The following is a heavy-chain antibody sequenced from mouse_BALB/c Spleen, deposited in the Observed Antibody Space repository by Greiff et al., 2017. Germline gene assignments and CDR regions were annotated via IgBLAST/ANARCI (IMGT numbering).Heavy chain of an antibody. Sequence: VQLKESGPELVKPGASVKVSCKASGYAFTSYNMYWVKQSHGKSLEWIGYIDPYNGGTSYNQKFKGKATLTVDKSSSTAYMHLNSLTSEDSAVYYCARYGYDYEGFAYWGQGTLVTVSA. J-gene: IGHJ3*01. CDR2: IDPYNGGT. V-gene: IGHV1S135*01. CDR1: GYAFTSYN. D-gene: IGHD2-4*01. CDR3: ARYGYDYEGFAY.